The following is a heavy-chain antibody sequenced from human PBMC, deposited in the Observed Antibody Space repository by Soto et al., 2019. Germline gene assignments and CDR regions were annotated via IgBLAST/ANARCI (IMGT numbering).Heavy chain of an antibody. Sequence: QVQLVESGGGVVQPGRSLRLSCAASGFTFSSYGMHWVRQAPGKGLEWVAVISYDGSNKYYADSVKGRFTISRDNSKNTLYLQMNSLRAEDTAVYYCAKDLLAGFPQYYFDYWGQGTLVTVSS. V-gene: IGHV3-30*18. CDR2: ISYDGSNK. D-gene: IGHD2-15*01. J-gene: IGHJ4*02. CDR3: AKDLLAGFPQYYFDY. CDR1: GFTFSSYG.